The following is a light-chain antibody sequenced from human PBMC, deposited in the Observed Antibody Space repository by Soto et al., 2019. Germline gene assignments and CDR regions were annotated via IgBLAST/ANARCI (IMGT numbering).Light chain of an antibody. CDR1: QTVNTW. V-gene: IGKV1-5*01. J-gene: IGKJ5*01. Sequence: DIHMTHSPATLSASVLDGVRITFLSSQTVNTWLAWYQQKPGKAPKVLIFDASSLKTGVPSRFSGSGSGTDFTLTISSLEPEDFALYYCQQRNSWPPITFGQGTRLEIK. CDR3: QQRNSWPPIT. CDR2: DAS.